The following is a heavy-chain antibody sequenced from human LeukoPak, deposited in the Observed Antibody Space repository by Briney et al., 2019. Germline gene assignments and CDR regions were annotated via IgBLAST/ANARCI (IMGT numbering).Heavy chain of an antibody. CDR1: GFTFSSYA. CDR3: AVYDSSGQGAFDH. Sequence: GGSLRLSCAASGFTFSSYAMSWVRQAPGKGLEWVSAISGSGGSTYYADSVKGRFTISRDNSKNTLYLQMNSLRAEDTAVYYCAVYDSSGQGAFDHWGQGTLVTVSS. J-gene: IGHJ4*02. CDR2: ISGSGGST. D-gene: IGHD3-22*01. V-gene: IGHV3-23*01.